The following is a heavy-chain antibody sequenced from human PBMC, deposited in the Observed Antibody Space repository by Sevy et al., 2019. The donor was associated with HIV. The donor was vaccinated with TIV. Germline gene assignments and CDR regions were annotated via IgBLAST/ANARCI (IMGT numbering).Heavy chain of an antibody. D-gene: IGHD3-22*01. V-gene: IGHV3-30-3*01. CDR2: ISYDGSNT. CDR3: ARDGGYDSRGYDLSNY. J-gene: IGHJ4*02. Sequence: LRLSCAASGFTFNTYAMHWVRQAPGKGLEWVAVISYDGSNTYYADSVKGRFTISRDSSKNTLYLQMNSLRAEDTAVYFCARDGGYDSRGYDLSNYWGQGTLVTVSS. CDR1: GFTFNTYA.